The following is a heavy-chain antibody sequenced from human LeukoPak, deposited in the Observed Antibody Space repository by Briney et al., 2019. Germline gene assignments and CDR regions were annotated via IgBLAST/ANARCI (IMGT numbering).Heavy chain of an antibody. CDR3: ARAGLGSSWYALDY. CDR1: GYTFTSYG. CDR2: SSAYNGNT. Sequence: VASVKVSCKASGYTFTSYGISWVRQAPGQGLEWMGWSSAYNGNTNYAQKLQGRVTMTTDTSTSTAYMELRSLRSDDTAVYYCARAGLGSSWYALDYWGQGTLVTVSS. V-gene: IGHV1-18*01. D-gene: IGHD6-13*01. J-gene: IGHJ4*02.